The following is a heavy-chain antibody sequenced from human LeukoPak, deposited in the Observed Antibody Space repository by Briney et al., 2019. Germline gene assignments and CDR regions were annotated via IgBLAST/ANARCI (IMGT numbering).Heavy chain of an antibody. V-gene: IGHV4-59*08. D-gene: IGHD5-24*01. CDR2: IYYSGST. J-gene: IGHJ4*02. Sequence: SETLSLTCTVSGGSISSYYWRWIRQPPGKGLEWIGYIYYSGSTNYNPSLKSRVTISVDTSKNQFSLKLSSVTAADTAVYYCARHGASRWLQLGNYFDYWGQGTLVTVSS. CDR1: GGSISSYY. CDR3: ARHGASRWLQLGNYFDY.